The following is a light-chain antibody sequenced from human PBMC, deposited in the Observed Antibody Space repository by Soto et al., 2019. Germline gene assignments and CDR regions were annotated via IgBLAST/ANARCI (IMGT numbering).Light chain of an antibody. J-gene: IGKJ2*01. CDR2: DAA. V-gene: IGKV3-11*01. CDR3: QQRRTWPPYT. CDR1: QSVSSY. Sequence: EIVLTQSPATLSLSPGERATLSCRASQSVSSYLAWYQQKPGQAPRLLIYDAANRATGIPARFSGSGSGTDCTLPISSLEPEDFAVYHCQQRRTWPPYTFGQGTKREIK.